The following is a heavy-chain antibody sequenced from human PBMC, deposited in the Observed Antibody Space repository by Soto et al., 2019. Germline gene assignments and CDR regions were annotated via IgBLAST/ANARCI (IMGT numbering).Heavy chain of an antibody. J-gene: IGHJ4*02. CDR1: GGSISSGGYY. Sequence: SETLSLTCTVSGGSISSGGYYWSWIRQHPGKGLEWIGYIYYSGSTYYNPSLKSRVTISVDTSKNQFSLKLSSVTAADTAVYYCARVKIVVVPAAQYYFDYWGQGTLVTVSS. D-gene: IGHD2-2*01. CDR3: ARVKIVVVPAAQYYFDY. V-gene: IGHV4-31*03. CDR2: IYYSGST.